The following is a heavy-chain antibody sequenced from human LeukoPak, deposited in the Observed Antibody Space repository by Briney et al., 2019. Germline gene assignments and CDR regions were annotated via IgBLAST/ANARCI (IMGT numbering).Heavy chain of an antibody. J-gene: IGHJ5*02. CDR3: ARGPSIYSIETGWFDP. Sequence: PGRTLRLSCSASGFTFSSYGMHWVRQAPGKGLEWVALIWHDGSNEYYADSVKGRFTISRDNSKNTLYLQMNSLRAEDTAVYYCARGPSIYSIETGWFDPWGQGTLVTVSS. V-gene: IGHV3-33*01. D-gene: IGHD4-11*01. CDR2: IWHDGSNE. CDR1: GFTFSSYG.